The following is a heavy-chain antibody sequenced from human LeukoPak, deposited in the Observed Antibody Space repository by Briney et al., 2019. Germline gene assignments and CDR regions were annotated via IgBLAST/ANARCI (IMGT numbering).Heavy chain of an antibody. CDR3: ARLQYYDFWSGYQYYFDY. CDR1: GGSISSSSYY. CDR2: IYYSGST. V-gene: IGHV4-39*07. J-gene: IGHJ4*02. Sequence: PSETLSLTCTVSGGSISSSSYYWGWIRQPPGKGLEWIGSIYYSGSTYYNPSLKSRVAISVDTSKNQFSLKLSSVTAADTAVYYCARLQYYDFWSGYQYYFDYWGQGTLVTVSS. D-gene: IGHD3-3*01.